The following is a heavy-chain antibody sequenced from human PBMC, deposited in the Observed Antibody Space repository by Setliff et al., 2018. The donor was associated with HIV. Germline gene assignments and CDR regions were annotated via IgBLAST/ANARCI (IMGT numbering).Heavy chain of an antibody. V-gene: IGHV1-69*13. J-gene: IGHJ6*04. CDR2: ITPIFGTP. CDR1: GDTFNSHA. Sequence: ASVKVSCKASGDTFNSHAISWVRQAPGQGLEWMGGITPIFGTPNYAQKFKGRLTITADESTSTVYMELSSLRSEDTAVYYCARDSRDIVVVIAPEPEPYYYYGMDVWGEGTTVTVSS. D-gene: IGHD2-15*01. CDR3: ARDSRDIVVVIAPEPEPYYYYGMDV.